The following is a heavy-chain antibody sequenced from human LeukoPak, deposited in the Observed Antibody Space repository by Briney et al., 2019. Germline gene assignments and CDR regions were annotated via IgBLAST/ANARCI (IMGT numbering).Heavy chain of an antibody. J-gene: IGHJ4*02. V-gene: IGHV1-69*06. Sequence: GSSVKISCKXSGGTFSNYAINWVRQAPGQGLEWMGGITPIFGTANYVHKYKGRVTITADKSTSTAYMELSRLRSEDTATYYCARASSDDTAMATPFAYWGRGTLVIVSS. D-gene: IGHD5-18*01. CDR2: ITPIFGTA. CDR1: GGTFSNYA. CDR3: ARASSDDTAMATPFAY.